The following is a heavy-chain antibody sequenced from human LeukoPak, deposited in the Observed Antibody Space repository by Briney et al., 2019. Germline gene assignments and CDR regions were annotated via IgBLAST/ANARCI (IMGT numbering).Heavy chain of an antibody. CDR2: INPNNGDT. CDR3: ARDGALWVGDFTFYFDS. Sequence: ASVRVSCKASGYTFVAYFMHWVRQAPGQGLEWMGWINPNNGDTDSAQKFKGRVTMTRDTSISTVYMELTRLTSDDTAVYFCARDGALWVGDFTFYFDSWGQGSLVTVSS. J-gene: IGHJ4*02. CDR1: GYTFVAYF. V-gene: IGHV1-2*02. D-gene: IGHD3-10*01.